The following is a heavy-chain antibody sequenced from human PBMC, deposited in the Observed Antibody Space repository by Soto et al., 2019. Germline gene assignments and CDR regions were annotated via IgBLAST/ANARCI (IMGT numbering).Heavy chain of an antibody. CDR2: FSLSGTT. CDR1: GASIIGTSY. J-gene: IGHJ4*02. D-gene: IGHD6-6*01. V-gene: IGHV4-4*07. Sequence: SETLSLTCTVSGASIIGTSYWSWIRQPAGKGLEWIGRFSLSGTTNYNPSLRSRVTMSADVSKNQFSLRLTSVTAADTALYYCARVGGLAARTFDYWGPGTLVTVSS. CDR3: ARVGGLAARTFDY.